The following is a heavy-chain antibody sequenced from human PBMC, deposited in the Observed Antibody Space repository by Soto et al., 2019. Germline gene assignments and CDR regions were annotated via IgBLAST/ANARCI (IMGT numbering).Heavy chain of an antibody. D-gene: IGHD1-26*01. CDR3: TLEWELLSDYYGMDV. V-gene: IGHV3-49*03. Sequence: GGSLRLSCTASGFTFGDYAMSWFRQAPGKGLEWVGFIRSKAYGGTTEYAASVKGRFTISRDDSKSIAYLQMNSLKTEDTAVYYCTLEWELLSDYYGMDVWGQGTTVTVSS. J-gene: IGHJ6*02. CDR2: IRSKAYGGTT. CDR1: GFTFGDYA.